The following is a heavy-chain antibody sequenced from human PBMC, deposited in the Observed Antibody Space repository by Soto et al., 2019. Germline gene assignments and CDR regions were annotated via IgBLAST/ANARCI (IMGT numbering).Heavy chain of an antibody. D-gene: IGHD6-19*01. Sequence: GGSLRLSCAASGFTFSDYYMSWIRQAPGKGLEWVSYISSSGSTIYYADSVKGRFTISRDNAKNSLYLQMNSLRAEDTAVYYCASPNIAPPSLEVAGTISDYWGQGTLGNVS. V-gene: IGHV3-11*01. CDR3: ASPNIAPPSLEVAGTISDY. CDR1: GFTFSDYY. CDR2: ISSSGSTI. J-gene: IGHJ4*02.